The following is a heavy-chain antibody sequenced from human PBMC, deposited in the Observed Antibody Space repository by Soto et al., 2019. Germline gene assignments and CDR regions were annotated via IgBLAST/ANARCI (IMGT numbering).Heavy chain of an antibody. D-gene: IGHD4-17*01. Sequence: QVQLVQSGAEVKKPGSSVKVSCKASGGTFSSYAISWVRQAPGQGLEWMGRIIPIFGTANYAQKFQGRVTIRAEEATSTADMELSSLRSEDTAVYYCTRDLGTAVVISDYYYYYGMDVWGQGTTVTVSS. J-gene: IGHJ6*02. CDR1: GGTFSSYA. CDR3: TRDLGTAVVISDYYYYYGMDV. V-gene: IGHV1-69*18. CDR2: IIPIFGTA.